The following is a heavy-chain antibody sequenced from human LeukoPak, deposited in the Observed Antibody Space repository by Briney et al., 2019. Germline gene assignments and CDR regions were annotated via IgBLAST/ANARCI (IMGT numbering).Heavy chain of an antibody. J-gene: IGHJ6*02. Sequence: PGGSLRLSCAASGFTFSSYAIHWVRQAPGKGLEYVSAISSNGGSTYYANSVKGRFTISRDNSKNTLYLQMGSLRAEDMAVYYCARDLYDILTGYYPEYYFYYGMDVWGQGTTVTVS. CDR3: ARDLYDILTGYYPEYYFYYGMDV. CDR1: GFTFSSYA. V-gene: IGHV3-64*01. D-gene: IGHD3-9*01. CDR2: ISSNGGST.